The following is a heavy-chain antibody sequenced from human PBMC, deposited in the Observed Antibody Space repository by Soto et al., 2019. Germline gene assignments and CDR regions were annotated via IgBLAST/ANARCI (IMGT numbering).Heavy chain of an antibody. CDR2: ISSSGTTI. D-gene: IGHD2-15*01. J-gene: IGHJ3*01. Sequence: VQLVESGGGLVQPGGSLRLSCAASGFTFRDYEMHWVRQAPGKGLQWVSYISSSGTTIYYSESVKGRFTISRDTAKNSLYLQLSGLRADDTAVYYCARRIWDPAVVAVATRGAFDVWGQGTMVSVSS. V-gene: IGHV3-48*03. CDR3: ARRIWDPAVVAVATRGAFDV. CDR1: GFTFRDYE.